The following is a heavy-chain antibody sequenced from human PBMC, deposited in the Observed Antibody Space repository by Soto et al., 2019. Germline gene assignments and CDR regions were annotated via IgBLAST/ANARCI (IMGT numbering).Heavy chain of an antibody. J-gene: IGHJ6*02. CDR2: ISRSGDTT. CDR3: AIKCSSVTCHNYGMDV. D-gene: IGHD3-22*01. CDR1: GGTCISHD. V-gene: IGHV3-23*01. Sequence: GGSLRHSCAASGGTCISHDMSWVRQATGKGLEWVSVISRSGDTTYYADSVEGRFTISRGNSKNTLYLQMNSLRAEDTAVYYCAIKCSSVTCHNYGMDVWGPGTTVTVSS.